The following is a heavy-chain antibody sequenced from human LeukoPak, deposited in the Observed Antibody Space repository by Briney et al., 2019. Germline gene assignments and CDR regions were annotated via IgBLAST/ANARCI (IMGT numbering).Heavy chain of an antibody. CDR3: ARAYYDILTGYSGAFDI. Sequence: SETLSLTCTVSGGSISSSSYYWGWIRQPPGKGLEWIGYIYYSGSTNYNPSLKSRVTISVDTSKNQFSLKLSSVTAADTAVYYCARAYYDILTGYSGAFDIWGQGTMVTVSS. CDR2: IYYSGST. CDR1: GGSISSSSYY. V-gene: IGHV4-61*05. J-gene: IGHJ3*02. D-gene: IGHD3-9*01.